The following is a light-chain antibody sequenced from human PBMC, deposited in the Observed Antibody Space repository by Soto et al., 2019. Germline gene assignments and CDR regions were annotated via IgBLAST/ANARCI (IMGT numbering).Light chain of an antibody. V-gene: IGLV1-44*01. Sequence: QSVLTQPPSASGTPGQRGTISCSGSGSNIGSNTVNWYQQLPGTAPKLLIYSDDQRPSGVPDRFSGSRSGTSASLAISGLQSEDEADYYCATWDDSLNGYVFGTGTKLTVL. J-gene: IGLJ1*01. CDR1: GSNIGSNT. CDR3: ATWDDSLNGYV. CDR2: SDD.